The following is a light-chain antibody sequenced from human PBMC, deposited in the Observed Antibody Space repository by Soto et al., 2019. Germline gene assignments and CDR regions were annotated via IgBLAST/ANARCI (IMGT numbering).Light chain of an antibody. Sequence: DIQMTQSPSSLSASVGDRVTITCRASQGISNSLAWYQQKPGKVPKLLIYAASTLQSGVPSRFSGSGSGTDFTLTISSLQPEGVATYYCQKYNSAPTWTFGQGTKVEIK. CDR1: QGISNS. CDR2: AAS. V-gene: IGKV1-27*01. CDR3: QKYNSAPTWT. J-gene: IGKJ1*01.